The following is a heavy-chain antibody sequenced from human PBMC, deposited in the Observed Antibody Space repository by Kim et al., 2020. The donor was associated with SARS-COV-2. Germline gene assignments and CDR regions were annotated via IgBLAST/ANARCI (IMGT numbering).Heavy chain of an antibody. CDR1: GGTFSSYA. J-gene: IGHJ6*03. CDR2: IIPIFGTA. D-gene: IGHD3-16*02. CDR3: ARVRGLKYDYIWGSYCYNYLDV. Sequence: SVKVSCKASGGTFSSYAISGVRQAPGQGLEWMGGIIPIFGTANYAQKFQGRVTITADESTSTAYMELSSLRSEDTAVYYCARVRGLKYDYIWGSYCYNYLDVWCKGTAVAVSS. V-gene: IGHV1-69*13.